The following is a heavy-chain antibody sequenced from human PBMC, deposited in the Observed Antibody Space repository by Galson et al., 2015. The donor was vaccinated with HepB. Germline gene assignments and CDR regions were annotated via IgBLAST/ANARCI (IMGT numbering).Heavy chain of an antibody. V-gene: IGHV3-11*06. CDR3: VRVADSDYGDHTHFDY. CDR1: GFPFSDYY. Sequence: SLRLSCAASGFPFSDYYMAWIRQAPGKGLEWISYISHNTLYTNYADSVNGRFTISRDNVKNSMYLQMNSLRAEDTDVYYCVRVADSDYGDHTHFDYWGQGTLVTVSS. J-gene: IGHJ4*02. CDR2: ISHNTLYT. D-gene: IGHD4-17*01.